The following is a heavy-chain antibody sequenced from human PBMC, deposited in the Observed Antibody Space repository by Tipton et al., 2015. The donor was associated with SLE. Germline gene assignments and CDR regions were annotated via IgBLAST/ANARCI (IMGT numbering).Heavy chain of an antibody. CDR1: GGTFSSDF. CDR3: ARLRDAFDY. Sequence: QLVQSGAEVKKPGSSVKVSCKVSGGTFSSDFIHWVRQAPGEGLEWMGIIDPSGGSARYAQKFQGRVTMTRDTSTSTVFMELTSLRSEDTAVYYCARLRDAFDYWGQGTLVTVSS. J-gene: IGHJ4*02. D-gene: IGHD5-12*01. CDR2: IDPSGGSA. V-gene: IGHV1-46*01.